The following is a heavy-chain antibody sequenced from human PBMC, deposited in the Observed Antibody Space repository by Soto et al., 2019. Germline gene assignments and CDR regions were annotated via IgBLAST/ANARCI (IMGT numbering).Heavy chain of an antibody. J-gene: IGHJ4*02. CDR1: GGTFSSYA. D-gene: IGHD3-22*01. CDR3: AREKYYDSSGFPFDY. Sequence: QVQLVQSGAEVKKPGSSVKVSCKASGGTFSSYAISWVRQAPGQGLEWMGGIIPIFGTANYAQKFQGRVTVTAGETTSTGYMELSRLRSEDTAMYYCAREKYYDSSGFPFDYWGQGTLVTVSS. V-gene: IGHV1-69*01. CDR2: IIPIFGTA.